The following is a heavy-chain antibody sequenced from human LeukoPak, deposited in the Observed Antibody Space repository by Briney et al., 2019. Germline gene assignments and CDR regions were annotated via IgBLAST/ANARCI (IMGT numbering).Heavy chain of an antibody. D-gene: IGHD2-2*01. Sequence: SETLSLTCAVYGGSFSGYYWSWIRQPPGKGLEWIGEINHSGSTNYNPSLKSRVTISVDTPQNQFSLKLSSVTAADTAVYYCARYCSSTSCYYYYGMDVWGKGTTVTVSS. CDR3: ARYCSSTSCYYYYGMDV. J-gene: IGHJ6*04. CDR2: INHSGST. V-gene: IGHV4-34*01. CDR1: GGSFSGYY.